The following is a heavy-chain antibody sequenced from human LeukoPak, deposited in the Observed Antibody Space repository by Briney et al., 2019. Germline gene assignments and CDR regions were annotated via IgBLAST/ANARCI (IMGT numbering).Heavy chain of an antibody. D-gene: IGHD6-19*01. V-gene: IGHV3-11*01. CDR1: GFTLSDYY. J-gene: IGHJ4*02. Sequence: PGGSLRLSCAASGFTLSDYYMSWIRQAPGKGLEWVSYISSSGSTIYYADSVKGRFTISRDNAKNSLYLQMNSLRAEDTAVYYCARRIRVAVADLDYWGQGTLVTVSS. CDR3: ARRIRVAVADLDY. CDR2: ISSSGSTI.